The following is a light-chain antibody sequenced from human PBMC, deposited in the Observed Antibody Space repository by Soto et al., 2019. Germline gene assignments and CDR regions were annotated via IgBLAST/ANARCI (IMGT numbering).Light chain of an antibody. Sequence: QLALTQSPSASASLGASVKLTCTLSSGHSSYAIAWHQQQPEKGPRYLMKLNSDGSHSKGDGIPDRFSGSSSGAERYLTISSLQSEDEADYYCQTWGTGPAVFGGGTQLTVL. V-gene: IGLV4-69*01. CDR1: SGHSSYA. CDR3: QTWGTGPAV. J-gene: IGLJ7*01. CDR2: LNSDGSH.